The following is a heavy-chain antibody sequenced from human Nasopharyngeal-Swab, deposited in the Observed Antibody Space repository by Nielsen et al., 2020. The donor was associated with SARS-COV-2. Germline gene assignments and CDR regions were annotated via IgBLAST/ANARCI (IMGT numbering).Heavy chain of an antibody. Sequence: ASVKVSCKASGYTFTSYAMNWVRQAPGQGLEWMGWIGVYNGNIKYAPRVQGRVTMTADTSTSIVNMELRGLRSDDTAVYYCARDGFYDFWSGYGGDDFYGMDVWGQGTTVTVTS. J-gene: IGHJ6*02. CDR2: IGVYNGNI. CDR1: GYTFTSYA. V-gene: IGHV1-18*01. D-gene: IGHD3-3*01. CDR3: ARDGFYDFWSGYGGDDFYGMDV.